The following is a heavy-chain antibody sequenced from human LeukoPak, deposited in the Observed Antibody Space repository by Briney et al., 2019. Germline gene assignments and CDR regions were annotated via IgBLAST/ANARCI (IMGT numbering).Heavy chain of an antibody. CDR3: ATDPPYYDDAFDI. J-gene: IGHJ3*02. V-gene: IGHV3-7*01. CDR1: GFTFSRYW. Sequence: RTGGSLRLSCAASGFTFSRYWMTWVRQVPGKGLEWVANIKQDGSDKNYVDSVKGRFTISRDNDRNSLYLQMNSLTADDTAVYYCATDPPYYDDAFDIWGQGTVVTVSS. D-gene: IGHD3-22*01. CDR2: IKQDGSDK.